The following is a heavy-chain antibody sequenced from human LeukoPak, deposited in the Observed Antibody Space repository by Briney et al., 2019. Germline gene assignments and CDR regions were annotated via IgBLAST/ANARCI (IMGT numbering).Heavy chain of an antibody. Sequence: TSETLSLTCTVSGGSVGGRNYCWAWIRQSPGKGLEWIGCFHYSGNIYYNPSLKSRITISVDASKNLFSLKLTSLTAADTAVYYCARPGEAASGSLLFFYDSWGQGTLVTVSS. CDR2: FHYSGNI. J-gene: IGHJ5*01. V-gene: IGHV4-39*01. D-gene: IGHD6-13*01. CDR1: GGSVGGRNYC. CDR3: ARPGEAASGSLLFFYDS.